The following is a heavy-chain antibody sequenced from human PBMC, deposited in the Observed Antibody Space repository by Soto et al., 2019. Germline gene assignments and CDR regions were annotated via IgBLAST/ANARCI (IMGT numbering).Heavy chain of an antibody. Sequence: SETLSLTCTVSGGSISSYYWSWIRQPPGKGLEWIGYIYYSGSTNYNPSLKSRVTISVDTSKNQFSLKLSSVTAADTAVYYCARTPGRGDSRGNFDYWGQGTLVTAPQ. J-gene: IGHJ4*02. CDR2: IYYSGST. CDR3: ARTPGRGDSRGNFDY. V-gene: IGHV4-59*01. CDR1: GGSISSYY. D-gene: IGHD3-10*01.